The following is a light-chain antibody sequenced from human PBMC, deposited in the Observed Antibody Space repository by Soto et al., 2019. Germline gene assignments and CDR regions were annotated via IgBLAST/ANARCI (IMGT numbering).Light chain of an antibody. CDR2: ASS. CDR1: QGISTY. J-gene: IGKJ1*01. Sequence: IELTQSPSALFASVGDRVTVTCRASQGISTYLVWYQQKSGKAPTLLIYASSTLQTGVPSSFSGSGSGTDFSLTIRSLPPEDVASYYSQQANSYPRPFGQGTKVDIK. V-gene: IGKV1-9*01. CDR3: QQANSYPRP.